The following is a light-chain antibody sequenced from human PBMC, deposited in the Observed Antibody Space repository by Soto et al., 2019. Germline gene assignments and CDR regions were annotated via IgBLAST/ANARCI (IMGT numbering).Light chain of an antibody. V-gene: IGLV2-11*01. CDR1: SSDVGGYNY. Sequence: QSALTQPHSVSGSPGQSVTISCTGTSSDVGGYNYVSWYQQHPGKAPKLMIYDVSKRPSGVPDRFSGSKSGNTASLTISGLQAEDEADYYCCSYAGSYTHYVFGTGTQLTVL. CDR3: CSYAGSYTHYV. J-gene: IGLJ1*01. CDR2: DVS.